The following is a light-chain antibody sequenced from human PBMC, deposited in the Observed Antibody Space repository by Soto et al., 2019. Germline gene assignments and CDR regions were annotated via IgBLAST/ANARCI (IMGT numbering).Light chain of an antibody. CDR3: KQYEHPPT. J-gene: IGKJ5*01. V-gene: IGKV1-33*01. CDR2: AAS. CDR1: QNINKY. Sequence: TQRTQPPSSLAASVVDRVTITCHQSQNINKYLNRYQPKTGRAPKLLISAASNLEAGARSRFRGSGSGTDFTFTISRLQPEDTATYYCKQYEHPPTFGQGTRLEIK.